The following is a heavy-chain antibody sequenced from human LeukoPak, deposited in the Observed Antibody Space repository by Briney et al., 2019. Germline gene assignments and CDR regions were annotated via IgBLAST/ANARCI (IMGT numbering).Heavy chain of an antibody. V-gene: IGHV4-38-2*01. D-gene: IGHD1-26*01. CDR1: GYSIRSHYF. CDR2: IDHSGTT. J-gene: IGHJ4*02. Sequence: SETLSLTCAVSGYSIRSHYFWGWIRQPPGKGLEWIGSIDHSGTTYYNPSLKSRVTISVDTSKNQLSLKLSSVTASDTAVYYCARVKVGTTSGFDSWGQGTLVTVSS. CDR3: ARVKVGTTSGFDS.